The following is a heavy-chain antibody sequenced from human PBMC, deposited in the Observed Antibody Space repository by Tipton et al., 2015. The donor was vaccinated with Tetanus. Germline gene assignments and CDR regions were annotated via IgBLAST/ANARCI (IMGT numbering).Heavy chain of an antibody. CDR2: IYPDGRT. D-gene: IGHD2-8*01. CDR1: GFTVSRSY. CDR3: ARDAQWSSRAF. V-gene: IGHV3-53*01. J-gene: IGHJ4*02. Sequence: SLRLSCAASGFTVSRSYMHWVRQAPGKGLEWVSIIYPDGRTFYAASGKGRFTISTDNSQNTLFLRMNSLRAEDTAIYYCARDAQWSSRAFWGRGTLVTVSS.